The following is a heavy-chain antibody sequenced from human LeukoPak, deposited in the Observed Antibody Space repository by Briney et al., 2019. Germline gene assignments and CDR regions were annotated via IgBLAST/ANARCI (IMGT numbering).Heavy chain of an antibody. Sequence: GGSLRLSCAASGFTFSSYWMNWVRQAPGKGLEWVANINQDGSETHYVDSVKGRFTISRDNAKNPLYLQVNSLRAEDTAVYYCARERGGYCTGTSCSNAIDYWGQGTLVTVSS. CDR3: ARERGGYCTGTSCSNAIDY. CDR2: INQDGSET. CDR1: GFTFSSYW. V-gene: IGHV3-7*01. D-gene: IGHD2-2*01. J-gene: IGHJ4*02.